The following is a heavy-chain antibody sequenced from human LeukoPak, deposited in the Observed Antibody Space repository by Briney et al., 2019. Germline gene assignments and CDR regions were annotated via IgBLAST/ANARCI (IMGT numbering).Heavy chain of an antibody. J-gene: IGHJ5*02. CDR2: IYSSGST. CDR3: ARHKSGIDWFDP. D-gene: IGHD1-20*01. V-gene: IGHV4-39*01. Sequence: SETLSLTCTVSGGSISSSYYYWGWIRQPPGKGLEWIGSIYSSGSTYYNPSLKSRVTISVDTFKNQFSLKLTSVTAADTAVYYCARHKSGIDWFDPWGQGTLVTVSS. CDR1: GGSISSSYYY.